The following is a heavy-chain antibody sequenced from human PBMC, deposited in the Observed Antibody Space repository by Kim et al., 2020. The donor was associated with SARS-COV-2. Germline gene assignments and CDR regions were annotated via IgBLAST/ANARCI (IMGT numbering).Heavy chain of an antibody. J-gene: IGHJ4*02. CDR2: IYHSGTT. Sequence: SETLSLTCSVSGVPISSSDYYWGWIRQPPGKGLEWIGSIYHSGTTYYNPSLKSRVTMSLDTSKNQFSLKITSVTAADTAVYYCARRLFYYSPSGKGWFDYWGQGTLVTVSS. CDR3: ARRLFYYSPSGKGWFDY. D-gene: IGHD3-10*01. V-gene: IGHV4-39*01. CDR1: GVPISSSDYY.